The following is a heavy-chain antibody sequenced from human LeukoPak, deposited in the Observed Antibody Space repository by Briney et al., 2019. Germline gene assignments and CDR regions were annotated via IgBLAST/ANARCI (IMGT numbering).Heavy chain of an antibody. J-gene: IGHJ4*02. CDR3: AKDNRYSYGQGGVDY. D-gene: IGHD5-18*01. CDR2: ISWNSGSI. Sequence: QAGGSLRLSCAASGFTFDDYAMHWVRQAPGKGPEWVSGISWNSGSIGYADSVKGRFTISRDNAKNSLYLQMNSLRAEDTALYYCAKDNRYSYGQGGVDYWGQGTLVTVSP. V-gene: IGHV3-9*01. CDR1: GFTFDDYA.